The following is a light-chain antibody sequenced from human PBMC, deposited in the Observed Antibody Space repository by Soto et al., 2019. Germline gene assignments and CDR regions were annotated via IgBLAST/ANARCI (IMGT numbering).Light chain of an antibody. CDR2: GAS. V-gene: IGKV3-15*01. CDR3: QQYKNWLALT. CDR1: QRISSN. Sequence: EIVMTQSPATLSVSPGERATLSCRDSQRISSNSAWYQQKPGQAPRLLIYGASTRATGIPARFSRSGSGTEFTLTISSLQSEDSAVYYCQQYKNWLALTFGGGTKVDIK. J-gene: IGKJ4*01.